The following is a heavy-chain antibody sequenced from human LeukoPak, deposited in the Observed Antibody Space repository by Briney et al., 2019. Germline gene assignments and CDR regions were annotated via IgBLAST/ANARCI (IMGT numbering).Heavy chain of an antibody. Sequence: SETLSLTCTVSGGSISSYYWSWIRQPAGKGLEWIGRIYTSGSNNYNPSLKSRVTMSVDTSKNSFSLKLSSVTAADTAVYYCASAEKVYYYYYMDVWGKGTTVTVSS. J-gene: IGHJ6*03. CDR3: ASAEKVYYYYYMDV. V-gene: IGHV4-4*07. CDR1: GGSISSYY. CDR2: IYTSGSN.